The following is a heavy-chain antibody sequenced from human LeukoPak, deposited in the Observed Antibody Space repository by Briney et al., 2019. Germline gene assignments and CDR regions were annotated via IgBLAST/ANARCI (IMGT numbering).Heavy chain of an antibody. V-gene: IGHV4-59*08. CDR2: IYYSGST. J-gene: IGHJ4*02. CDR1: GGSISSYY. CDR3: ARHSSYEYDIEVDYYFDY. Sequence: SETLSLTCTVSGGSISSYYWSWIRQPPGKGLEWIGYIYYSGSTNYNPSLKSRVTISVDTSKNQFSLKLSSVTAADTAVYYCARHSSYEYDIEVDYYFDYWGQGTLVTVSS. D-gene: IGHD3-22*01.